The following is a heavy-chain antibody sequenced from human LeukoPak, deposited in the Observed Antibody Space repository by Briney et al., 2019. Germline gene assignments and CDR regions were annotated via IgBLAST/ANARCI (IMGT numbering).Heavy chain of an antibody. CDR1: GFTFSNYG. CDR3: AKSYCSGGSCFSDY. J-gene: IGHJ4*02. Sequence: GGSLRLSCAAPGFTFSNYGMHWVRQAPGKGLEWVALIRYDGSNKYYADSVKGQFTISRDNSKNTLYLQMNSLRAEDTAVYYCAKSYCSGGSCFSDYWGQGTLVTVSS. D-gene: IGHD2-15*01. CDR2: IRYDGSNK. V-gene: IGHV3-30*02.